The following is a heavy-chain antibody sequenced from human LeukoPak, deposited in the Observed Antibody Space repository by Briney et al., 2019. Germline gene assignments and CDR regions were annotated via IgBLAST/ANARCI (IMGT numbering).Heavy chain of an antibody. CDR1: GFTFDDYG. D-gene: IGHD1-20*01. J-gene: IGHJ3*02. V-gene: IGHV3-20*04. CDR3: ASSFPHITGTITDAFDI. Sequence: RPGGSLRLSCAASGFTFDDYGMSWVRQAPGKGLEWVSGINWNGGSTGYADSVKGRFTISRDNAKNSLYLQMNSLRAEDTALYYCASSFPHITGTITDAFDIWGQGTMVTVSS. CDR2: INWNGGST.